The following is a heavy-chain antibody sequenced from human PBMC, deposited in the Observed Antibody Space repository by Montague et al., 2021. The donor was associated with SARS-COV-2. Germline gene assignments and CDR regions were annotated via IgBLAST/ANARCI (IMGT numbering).Heavy chain of an antibody. CDR3: ARLYGSSFDY. D-gene: IGHD4-17*01. J-gene: IGHJ4*02. CDR1: GGSVSRISSH. Sequence: SETLSLTCTVSGGSVSRISSHWGWIRQPPGKGLEYIGSFYYAGGTQYNPSLKSRVTISVDTSNGQFSLKMNSVTAADTAVYFCARLYGSSFDYWGQGTLVTVSS. CDR2: FYYAGGT. V-gene: IGHV4-39*01.